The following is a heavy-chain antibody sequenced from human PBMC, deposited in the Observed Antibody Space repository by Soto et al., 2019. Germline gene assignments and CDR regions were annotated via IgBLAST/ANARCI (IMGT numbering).Heavy chain of an antibody. V-gene: IGHV3-73*01. CDR2: IRSKANSYAT. Sequence: PGGSLRLSCAASGFTFSGSAMHWVRQASGKGLEWVGRIRSKANSYATAYAASVKGRFTISRDDSKNTAYLQMNSLKTEDTAVYYCTSIRQNVDTAMVMYFWGQGTLVTVSS. CDR1: GFTFSGSA. CDR3: TSIRQNVDTAMVMYF. J-gene: IGHJ4*02. D-gene: IGHD5-18*01.